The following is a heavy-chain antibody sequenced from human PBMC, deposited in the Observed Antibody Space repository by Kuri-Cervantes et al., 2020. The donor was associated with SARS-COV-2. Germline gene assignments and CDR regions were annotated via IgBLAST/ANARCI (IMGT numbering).Heavy chain of an antibody. CDR3: ARGGSASPYYYYYMDV. CDR2: IIPIFGTA. D-gene: IGHD1-26*01. Sequence: SVKVSCKASGGTFSSYAISWVRQAPGQGLEWMGGIIPIFGTANYAQKFQGRVTLTADKSTNTAYMELSSLRSEDTAVYYCARGGSASPYYYYYMDVWGKGTTVTVSS. J-gene: IGHJ6*03. V-gene: IGHV1-69*06. CDR1: GGTFSSYA.